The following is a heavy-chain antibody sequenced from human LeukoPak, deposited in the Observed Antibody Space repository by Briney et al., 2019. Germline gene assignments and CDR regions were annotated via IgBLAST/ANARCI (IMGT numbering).Heavy chain of an antibody. V-gene: IGHV1-8*03. CDR2: VNPNAGNT. D-gene: IGHD2-15*01. CDR3: ARGKYCSDATCYSLGYYYYMDV. CDR1: GYTFTSYD. Sequence: ASVKLSCKASGYTFTSYDINWVRQAPGQGLEWMGWVNPNAGNTGYVQKFQGRVTFTRNTSISTAYMELSSLRSEDTAVYYCARGKYCSDATCYSLGYYYYMDVWGKGTTVTVSS. J-gene: IGHJ6*03.